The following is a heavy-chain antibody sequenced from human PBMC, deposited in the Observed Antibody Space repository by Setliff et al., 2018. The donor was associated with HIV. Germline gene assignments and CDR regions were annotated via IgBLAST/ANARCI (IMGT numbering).Heavy chain of an antibody. CDR1: GASISNSNSY. Sequence: SETLSLTCTVYGASISNSNSYWGWIRQPPGKRLEWLGSIYSSGSPSYNPSLSSRLTISVDTSKNHVSLRLSSVTAADTAVYYCATTGPYSGSLYGMDVWGQGTTVTVSS. CDR3: ATTGPYSGSLYGMDV. J-gene: IGHJ6*02. V-gene: IGHV4-39*02. D-gene: IGHD1-26*01. CDR2: IYSSGSP.